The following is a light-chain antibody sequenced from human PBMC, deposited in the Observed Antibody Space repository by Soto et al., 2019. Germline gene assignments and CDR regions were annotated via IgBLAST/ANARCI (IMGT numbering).Light chain of an antibody. CDR3: QQRSNWPIT. CDR1: QSVSSY. Sequence: EIVLTQSPATLSLSPGERATLSCRASQSVSSYLAWYQQKPGQAPRLLIYDASNRATGIPARFSGSGSGTDFTLTISGLEPEDCAVYYCQQRSNWPITFGQGTRLEIK. J-gene: IGKJ5*01. V-gene: IGKV3-11*01. CDR2: DAS.